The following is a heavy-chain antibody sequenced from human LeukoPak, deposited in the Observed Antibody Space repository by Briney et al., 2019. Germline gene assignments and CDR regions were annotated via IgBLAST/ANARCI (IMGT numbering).Heavy chain of an antibody. V-gene: IGHV3-30*04. CDR2: ISYDGSNK. J-gene: IGHJ3*02. Sequence: PGGSLRLSCAASGFTFSSYAMHWVRQAPGKGLEWGAVISYDGSNKYYADSVKGRFTISRDNSKNTLYLQMNSLRAEDTAVYYCARASEYYYGSGQYFDIWGQGTMVTVSS. D-gene: IGHD3-10*01. CDR3: ARASEYYYGSGQYFDI. CDR1: GFTFSSYA.